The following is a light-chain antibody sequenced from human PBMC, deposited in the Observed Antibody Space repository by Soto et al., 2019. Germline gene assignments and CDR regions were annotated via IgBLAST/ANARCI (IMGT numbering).Light chain of an antibody. CDR3: SSYAGSNNYV. Sequence: QSVLTQPPSASGSPGQSVTISCTGTSSYVGGYNYVSWYQQHPGKAPKLMIYEVSKRPSGVPDRFSGSKSGNTASLTVSGLQAEDEADYYCSSYAGSNNYVFGTGIKVTVL. CDR2: EVS. V-gene: IGLV2-8*01. J-gene: IGLJ1*01. CDR1: SSYVGGYNY.